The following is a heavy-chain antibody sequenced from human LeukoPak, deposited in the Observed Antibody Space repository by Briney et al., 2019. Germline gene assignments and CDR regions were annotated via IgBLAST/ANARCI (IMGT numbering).Heavy chain of an antibody. CDR2: IFYTGTT. D-gene: IGHD1-14*01. V-gene: IGHV4-59*11. CDR1: GGSISSHY. CDR3: ARVDRKAYFGY. J-gene: IGHJ4*02. Sequence: SETLSLTCSVSGGSISSHYWSWVRQPPGKGLEYLGYIFYTGTTDYNPSLKSRVTISVDTSKNQFSLKLSAVTAADTAVYYCARVDRKAYFGYWGQGTLVTVSS.